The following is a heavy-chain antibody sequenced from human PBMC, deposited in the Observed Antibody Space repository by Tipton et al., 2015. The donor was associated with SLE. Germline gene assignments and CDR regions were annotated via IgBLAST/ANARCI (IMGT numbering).Heavy chain of an antibody. CDR3: VRHGLVGGYSYTPGGMDV. V-gene: IGHV5-51*01. J-gene: IGHJ6*02. CDR2: IHPGDSDT. Sequence: VQLVQSGAEVKKPGESLKISCKGSGYSFTSYWIGWVRQMPGKGLEWMGIIHPGDSDTRYSPSFQGQVTLSVDKSISTAYLQWRSLKASDTAMYYCVRHGLVGGYSYTPGGMDVWGQGTTVTVSS. CDR1: GYSFTSYW. D-gene: IGHD5-12*01.